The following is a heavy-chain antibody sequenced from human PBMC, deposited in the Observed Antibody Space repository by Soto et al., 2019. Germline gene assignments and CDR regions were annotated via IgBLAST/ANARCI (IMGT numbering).Heavy chain of an antibody. Sequence: GGSLRLSCAASGFTFSSYGMHWVRQAPGKGLEWVAVIWYDGSNKYYADSVKGRFTISRDNSKNRLFLQMNSLRAEDTAVYYCARIYRVAGDYYYYGMDVWGQGTTVTVSS. CDR3: ARIYRVAGDYYYYGMDV. V-gene: IGHV3-33*01. CDR2: IWYDGSNK. D-gene: IGHD1-26*01. J-gene: IGHJ6*02. CDR1: GFTFSSYG.